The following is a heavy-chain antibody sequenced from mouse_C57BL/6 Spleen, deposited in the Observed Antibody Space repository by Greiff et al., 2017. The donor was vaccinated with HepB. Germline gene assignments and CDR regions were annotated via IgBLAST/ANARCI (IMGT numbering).Heavy chain of an antibody. V-gene: IGHV1-78*01. Sequence: QVQLQRSDAELVKPGASVKISCKVSGYTFTDHTIHWMKQRPEQGLEWIGYIYPRDGSTKYNEKFKGKATLTADKSSSTAYMQLNSLTSEDSAVYFCTREAYGSSLYYAMDYWGQGTSVTVSS. CDR3: TREAYGSSLYYAMDY. CDR1: GYTFTDHT. J-gene: IGHJ4*01. CDR2: IYPRDGST. D-gene: IGHD1-1*01.